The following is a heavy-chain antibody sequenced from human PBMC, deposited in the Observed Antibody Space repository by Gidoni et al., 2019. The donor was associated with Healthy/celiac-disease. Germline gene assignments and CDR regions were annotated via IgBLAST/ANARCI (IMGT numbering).Heavy chain of an antibody. V-gene: IGHV3-11*06. CDR1: GSTCRDYY. Sequence: QVQLVESGGGWVRPGGSLRLHCAAPGSTCRDYYMSWIRQAPGQGLEWVSYISSSSSYTNYADSVKGRFTISRDNAKNSLYLQMNSLRAEDTAVYYCARAVGRGGNAFDIWGQGTMVTVSS. CDR3: ARAVGRGGNAFDI. J-gene: IGHJ3*02. CDR2: ISSSSSYT. D-gene: IGHD1-26*01.